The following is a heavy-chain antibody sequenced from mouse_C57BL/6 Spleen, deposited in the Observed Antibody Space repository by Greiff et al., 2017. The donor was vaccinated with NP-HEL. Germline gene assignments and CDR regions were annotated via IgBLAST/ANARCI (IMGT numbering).Heavy chain of an antibody. J-gene: IGHJ2*01. D-gene: IGHD4-1*01. Sequence: VKLQESGAELARPGASVKMSCKASGYTFTSYTMHWVKQRPGQGLEWIGYINPSSGYSKYNQKFKDKATLTADKSSSTAYMQLSSLTSEDSAVYYCARSLNWDSYFDYWGQGTTLTVSS. V-gene: IGHV1-4*01. CDR2: INPSSGYS. CDR3: ARSLNWDSYFDY. CDR1: GYTFTSYT.